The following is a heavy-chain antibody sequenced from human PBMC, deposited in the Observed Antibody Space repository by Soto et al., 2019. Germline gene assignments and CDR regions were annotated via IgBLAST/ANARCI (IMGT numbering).Heavy chain of an antibody. V-gene: IGHV1-8*01. Sequence: QVQLVQSGAKVKKPGASVKVSCEASGYPFSAFDINWVRQAGGQGLEWMGWMNPDSGDTAFAQRFQDRITMTRSTSISTAYMELSRLTSDDTAVYFCVRQPGGVATPGDDYWGQGTLVTVSS. J-gene: IGHJ4*02. CDR2: MNPDSGDT. CDR1: GYPFSAFD. D-gene: IGHD2-15*01. CDR3: VRQPGGVATPGDDY.